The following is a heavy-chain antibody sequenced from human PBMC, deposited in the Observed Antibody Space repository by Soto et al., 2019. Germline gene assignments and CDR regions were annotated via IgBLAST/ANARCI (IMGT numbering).Heavy chain of an antibody. Sequence: EVQLVESGGGLVKPGGSLRLSCAASGFTFSSYSMNWVRQAPGKGLEWVSSISSSSTYIYYADSVKGRFTISRDNAKNSLYLQMNSLRVEDTAVYYCARSPVEIVATSLYGFDSWGQGTLVTVSS. V-gene: IGHV3-21*01. J-gene: IGHJ5*01. D-gene: IGHD5-12*01. CDR1: GFTFSSYS. CDR3: ARSPVEIVATSLYGFDS. CDR2: ISSSSTYI.